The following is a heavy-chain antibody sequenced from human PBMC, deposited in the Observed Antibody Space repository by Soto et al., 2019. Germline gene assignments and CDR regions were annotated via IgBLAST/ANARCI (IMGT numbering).Heavy chain of an antibody. CDR1: GFTFNSYW. D-gene: IGHD3-16*01. J-gene: IGHJ4*02. CDR2: INSDGSST. CDR3: AKERGRFDY. V-gene: IGHV3-74*01. Sequence: GGSLILSCAASGFTFNSYWMHWVRQAPGKGLVWVSRINSDGSSTYYADSVKGRFTISRDNSKKTVYLEMNSLRAEDTAVYYCAKERGRFDYWGQGTPVTVSS.